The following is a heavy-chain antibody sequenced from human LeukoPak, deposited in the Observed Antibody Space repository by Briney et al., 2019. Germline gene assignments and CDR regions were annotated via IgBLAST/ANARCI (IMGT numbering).Heavy chain of an antibody. CDR2: IYYSGST. Sequence: SQTLSLTCTVSGGSISSGGYYWSWIRQHPGKGLEWIGYIYYSGSTYYNPSLKSRVTISVDTSKNQFSLKLSSVTAADTAVYYCVREPHNPRGGFDYWGQGTLVTVSS. V-gene: IGHV4-31*03. CDR3: VREPHNPRGGFDY. CDR1: GGSISSGGYY. J-gene: IGHJ4*02. D-gene: IGHD1-1*01.